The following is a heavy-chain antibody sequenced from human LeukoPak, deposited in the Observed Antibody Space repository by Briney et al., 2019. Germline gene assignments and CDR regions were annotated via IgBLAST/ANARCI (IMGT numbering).Heavy chain of an antibody. CDR2: IKQDGSEK. V-gene: IGHV3-7*01. Sequence: PGGSLRLSCAASGFTFSSYWMSWVRQAPGKGLEWVANIKQDGSEKYYVDSVKGRFTISRDNAKNSLYLQMNSLRAEDTAVYYCAKDTRRRIAAAGREPDYWGQGTLVTVSS. D-gene: IGHD6-13*01. J-gene: IGHJ4*02. CDR3: AKDTRRRIAAAGREPDY. CDR1: GFTFSSYW.